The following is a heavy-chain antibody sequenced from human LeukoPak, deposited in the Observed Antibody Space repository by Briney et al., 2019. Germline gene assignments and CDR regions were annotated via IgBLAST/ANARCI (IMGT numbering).Heavy chain of an antibody. D-gene: IGHD1-26*01. Sequence: GASVKVSCKASGGTFSSYAISWVRQAPGQGLEWMGGIIPMFNSANYVQKFQGRVTMTRDMSTSTVYMELSSLRSEDTAVYYCARGGSYWFDPWGQGTLVTVSS. CDR1: GGTFSSYA. CDR2: IIPMFNSA. V-gene: IGHV1-69*05. CDR3: ARGGSYWFDP. J-gene: IGHJ5*02.